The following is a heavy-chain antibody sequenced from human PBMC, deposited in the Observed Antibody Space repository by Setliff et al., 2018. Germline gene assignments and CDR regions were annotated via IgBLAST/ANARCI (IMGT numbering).Heavy chain of an antibody. V-gene: IGHV4-59*04. CDR3: ARAPRRGMVRGANNWFDP. CDR1: GGSISSYY. Sequence: KPSETLSLTCTVSGGSISSYYWNWIRQPPGKGLEWIGYMYHSGSVYYNPSLKSRVTISVDTSKNQFSLKLSSVTAADTAVYYCARAPRRGMVRGANNWFDPWGQGTLVTVSS. CDR2: MYHSGSV. D-gene: IGHD3-10*01. J-gene: IGHJ5*02.